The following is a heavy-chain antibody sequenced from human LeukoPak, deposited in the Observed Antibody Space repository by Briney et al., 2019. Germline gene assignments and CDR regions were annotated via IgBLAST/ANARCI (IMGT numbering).Heavy chain of an antibody. Sequence: PGGSLRLSRAASGFTFSSYSMNWARQAPGKGLEWVSSISSSSSYIYYADSVKGRFTISRDNAKNSLYLQMNSLRAEDTAVYYCARGLNWNYPAYFDYWGQGTLVTVSS. J-gene: IGHJ4*02. V-gene: IGHV3-21*01. D-gene: IGHD1-7*01. CDR2: ISSSSSYI. CDR3: ARGLNWNYPAYFDY. CDR1: GFTFSSYS.